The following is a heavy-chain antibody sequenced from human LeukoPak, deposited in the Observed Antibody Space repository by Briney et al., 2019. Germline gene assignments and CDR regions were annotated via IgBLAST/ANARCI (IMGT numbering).Heavy chain of an antibody. CDR3: TTDWPLLWFGDRGDY. CDR2: IKSKTDGGTT. V-gene: IGHV3-15*01. CDR1: GFTFSDYY. J-gene: IGHJ4*02. D-gene: IGHD3-10*01. Sequence: SGGSLRLSCAASGFTFSDYYMSWVRQGPGKGLEWVGRIKSKTDGGTTDYAAPVKGRFTISRDDSKNTLYLQMISLKTEDTAVYYCTTDWPLLWFGDRGDYWGQGTLVTVSS.